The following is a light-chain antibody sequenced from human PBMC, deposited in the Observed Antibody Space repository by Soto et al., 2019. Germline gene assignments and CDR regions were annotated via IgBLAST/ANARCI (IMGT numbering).Light chain of an antibody. CDR1: QSVGNN. V-gene: IGKV3-11*01. J-gene: IGKJ4*01. Sequence: IGVTQSAAVVSLSQGERAPLSCRASQSVGNNLAWYQQKPGQAPGLLIYEASTRATGIPARFSGSGSGTDFTLTISSLEPEDFAVYYCQQHAHWPLTFGGGTKVDIK. CDR3: QQHAHWPLT. CDR2: EAS.